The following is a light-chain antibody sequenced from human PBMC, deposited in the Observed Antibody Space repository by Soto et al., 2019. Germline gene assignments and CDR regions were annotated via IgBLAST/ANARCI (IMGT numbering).Light chain of an antibody. CDR3: QVWDDTINHTHV. Sequence: SYELTQPPSVSVAPGQTATITCGGNIVESKSVHWYQQKPGQAPLLVVYYTGDRPSGIPDRFSGSKSGSTATLTISRVEAGDEADYYCQVWDDTINHTHVFGTGTKLTVL. J-gene: IGLJ1*01. CDR1: IVESKS. V-gene: IGLV3-21*02. CDR2: YTG.